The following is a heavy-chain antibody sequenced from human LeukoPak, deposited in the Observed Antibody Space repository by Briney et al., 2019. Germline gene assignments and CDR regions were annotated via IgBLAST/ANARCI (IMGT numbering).Heavy chain of an antibody. CDR1: GYTFTSYG. V-gene: IGHV1-18*01. CDR3: ARMEWELYYFDY. CDR2: ISAYNGNT. Sequence: ASVKVSCKASGYTFTSYGISWVRRAPGQGLEWMGWISAYNGNTNYVQKLQGRVTMTTDTSTSTAYMELRSLRSDDTAVYYCARMEWELYYFDYWGQGTLVTVSS. J-gene: IGHJ4*02. D-gene: IGHD1-26*01.